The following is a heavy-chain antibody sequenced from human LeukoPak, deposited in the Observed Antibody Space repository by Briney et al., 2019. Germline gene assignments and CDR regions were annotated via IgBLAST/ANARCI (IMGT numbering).Heavy chain of an antibody. CDR2: INSDGSST. D-gene: IGHD3-22*01. Sequence: GGPLRLSCAASGFTFSSYWMHWVRQAPGKGLVWVSRINSDGSSTSYADSVKGRFTISRDNAKNTLYLQMNSLRAEDTAVYYCARDYYDSSGAIDYWGQGTLVTVSS. CDR1: GFTFSSYW. V-gene: IGHV3-74*01. CDR3: ARDYYDSSGAIDY. J-gene: IGHJ4*02.